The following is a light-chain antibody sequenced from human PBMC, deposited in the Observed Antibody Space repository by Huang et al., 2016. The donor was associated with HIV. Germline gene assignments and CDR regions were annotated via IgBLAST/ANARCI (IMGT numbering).Light chain of an antibody. CDR3: QQRSNWPLT. CDR1: ESMSTY. J-gene: IGKJ4*01. CDR2: DAS. Sequence: PGGRATLSCRASESMSTYLAWYQQQPGQAPRLLIYDASFRATGIPARFSGSGSGTDFTLTISSLEPEDSAVYYCQQRSNWPLTFGGGTKVEIK. V-gene: IGKV3-11*01.